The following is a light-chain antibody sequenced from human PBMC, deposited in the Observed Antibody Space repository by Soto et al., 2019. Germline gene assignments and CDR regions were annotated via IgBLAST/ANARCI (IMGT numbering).Light chain of an antibody. V-gene: IGKV3-15*01. J-gene: IGKJ1*01. CDR2: GAS. Sequence: EIVMTQSPATLSVSPGERATLSCRASKSVGANLAWYEQKPGQAPRLLIYGASTRAAGISPRFSGGGSGTEFTLTISSLQSEDFGVYYCQQYTYWHRTFGQGTKVGIK. CDR3: QQYTYWHRT. CDR1: KSVGAN.